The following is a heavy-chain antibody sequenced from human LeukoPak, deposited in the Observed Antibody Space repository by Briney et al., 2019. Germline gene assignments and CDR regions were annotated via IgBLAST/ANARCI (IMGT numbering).Heavy chain of an antibody. CDR2: LRSDGGSS. V-gene: IGHV3-74*01. D-gene: IGHD4-23*01. CDR3: VRDLDLGGYSSFVS. CDR1: GFTVSSNY. Sequence: GGSLRLSCAASGFTVSSNYMSWVRQAPGKGLVWVSRLRSDGGSSAYADFVKGRFTISRDNAKNTLYLQMNTLRAEDTAVYYCVRDLDLGGYSSFVSWGQGTLVTVSS. J-gene: IGHJ4*02.